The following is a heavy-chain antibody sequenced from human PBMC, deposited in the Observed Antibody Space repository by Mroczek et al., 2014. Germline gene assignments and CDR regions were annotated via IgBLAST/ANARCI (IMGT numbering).Heavy chain of an antibody. CDR3: ARPKFPGKSLWWFDP. Sequence: VQLVETGGGLVQPGGSLRLSCAASGFTFSSYWMSWVRQAPGKGLEWVANIKQDGSEKYYVDSVKGRFTISRDNAKNSLYLQMNSLRAEDTAVYYCARPKFPGKSLWWFDPWGQGTLVTVSS. CDR2: IKQDGSEK. D-gene: IGHD3-16*01. CDR1: GFTFSSYW. J-gene: IGHJ5*02. V-gene: IGHV3-7*01.